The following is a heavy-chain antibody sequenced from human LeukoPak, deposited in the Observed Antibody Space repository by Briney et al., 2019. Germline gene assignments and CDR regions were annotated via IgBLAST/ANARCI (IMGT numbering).Heavy chain of an antibody. D-gene: IGHD4-17*01. CDR1: GFTFSSYA. J-gene: IGHJ4*02. V-gene: IGHV3-15*01. Sequence: PGGSLRLSYAASGFTFSSYAMSWVRQAPGKGLEWVGRIKSKTDGGTTDYAAPVKGRFTISRDDSKNTLYLQMNSLKTEDTAVYYCTTVVGDYGDYVVDYWGQGTLVTVSS. CDR2: IKSKTDGGTT. CDR3: TTVVGDYGDYVVDY.